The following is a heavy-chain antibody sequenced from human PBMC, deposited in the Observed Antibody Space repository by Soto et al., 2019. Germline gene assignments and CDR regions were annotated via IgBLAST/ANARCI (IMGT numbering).Heavy chain of an antibody. CDR2: IIPVFGTT. J-gene: IGHJ6*02. CDR3: ARSSLYICIRTPAGNQYCYAMDV. D-gene: IGHD2-8*02. CDR1: GGTFNNYT. V-gene: IGHV1-69*01. Sequence: QVQLVQSGAEVKKPGSSVKVSCKASGGTFNNYTISWLRQAPGQVLEWMGGIIPVFGTTNYEQKFQGRVTITADGSTSTAYMELSSLRAADTAVYSCARSSLYICIRTPAGNQYCYAMDVWGHGTTVTVSS.